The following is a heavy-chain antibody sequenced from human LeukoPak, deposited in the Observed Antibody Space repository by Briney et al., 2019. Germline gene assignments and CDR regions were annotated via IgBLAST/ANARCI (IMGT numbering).Heavy chain of an antibody. Sequence: ASVKVSCKASGYTFTSYGISWVRQAPGQGLEWMGWISAYNGNTNHAQKLQGRVTMTTDTSTSTAYMELRSLRSDDTAVYYCAREVPLGYCSGGSCPFDYWGQGTLVTVSS. D-gene: IGHD2-15*01. CDR2: ISAYNGNT. J-gene: IGHJ4*02. CDR1: GYTFTSYG. V-gene: IGHV1-18*04. CDR3: AREVPLGYCSGGSCPFDY.